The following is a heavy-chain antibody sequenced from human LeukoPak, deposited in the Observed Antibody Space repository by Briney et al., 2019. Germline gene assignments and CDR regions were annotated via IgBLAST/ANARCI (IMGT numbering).Heavy chain of an antibody. V-gene: IGHV4-39*01. J-gene: IGHJ6*03. Sequence: SQTLSLTCTVSGGSISSSSYYWGWSRQPPGRGLEWVGSIYYSGGAYPNPSLKSRVTIFLEMSKNQFSLELRSVTAADTAIYYCARLSNFDSGSYYNGGYYYMDVWGKGTTVTVSS. CDR3: ARLSNFDSGSYYNGGYYYMDV. D-gene: IGHD3-10*01. CDR1: GGSISSSSYY. CDR2: IYYSGGA.